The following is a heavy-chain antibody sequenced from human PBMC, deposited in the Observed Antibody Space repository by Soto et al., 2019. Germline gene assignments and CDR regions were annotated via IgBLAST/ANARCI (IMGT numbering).Heavy chain of an antibody. CDR1: GFRFSNYA. D-gene: IGHD3-22*01. CDR3: ATRDYYDSRNFYYYYFDY. J-gene: IGHJ4*02. V-gene: IGHV3-23*01. Sequence: GGSLSLSCAASGFRFSNYAMSWVRQAPGKGLEWVSGISGRGDSTYYADSVKGRFTISRDNSKNTLYLQMNSLRAEDTAVYYCATRDYYDSRNFYYYYFDYWGRGTLVTVSS. CDR2: ISGRGDST.